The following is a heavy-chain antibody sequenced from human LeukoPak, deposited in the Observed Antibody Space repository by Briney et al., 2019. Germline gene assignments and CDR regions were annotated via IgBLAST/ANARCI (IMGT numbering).Heavy chain of an antibody. J-gene: IGHJ2*01. V-gene: IGHV4-59*01. CDR2: IYYSGST. CDR3: ARDFGGGDGYTGYWFFDL. D-gene: IGHD5-24*01. Sequence: PSETLSLTCTVSGGSFNSYYWNWIRQAPGKGLEWIGYIYYSGSTNYNPSLKSRVTISVDTSKNQFSLILSSVTAVDTAVYYCARDFGGGDGYTGYWFFDLWGRGTLVTVSS. CDR1: GGSFNSYY.